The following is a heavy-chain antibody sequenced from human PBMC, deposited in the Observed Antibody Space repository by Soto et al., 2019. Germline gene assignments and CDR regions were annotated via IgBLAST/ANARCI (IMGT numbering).Heavy chain of an antibody. CDR3: ARAAVGATGYYFDY. V-gene: IGHV3-30-3*01. CDR2: ISYDGSNK. Sequence: TGGSLRLSCAASGFTFSSYAMHWVRQAPGKGLEWVAVISYDGSNKYYADSVKGRFTISRDNSKNTLYLQMNSLRAEDTAVYYCARAAVGATGYYFDYWGQGTLVTVSS. D-gene: IGHD1-26*01. J-gene: IGHJ4*02. CDR1: GFTFSSYA.